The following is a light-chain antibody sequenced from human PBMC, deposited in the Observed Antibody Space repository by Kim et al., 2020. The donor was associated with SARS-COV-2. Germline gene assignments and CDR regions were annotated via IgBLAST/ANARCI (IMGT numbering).Light chain of an antibody. CDR2: GRN. Sequence: VALGQTVRITCQGASLRSYYATWYQQKPRQAPVLVIYGRNNRPSGIPDRFSGSASGNTASLTISGAQAEDEADFYCQSRDSGGNVVFGGGTQLTVL. CDR1: SLRSYY. J-gene: IGLJ2*01. V-gene: IGLV3-19*01. CDR3: QSRDSGGNVV.